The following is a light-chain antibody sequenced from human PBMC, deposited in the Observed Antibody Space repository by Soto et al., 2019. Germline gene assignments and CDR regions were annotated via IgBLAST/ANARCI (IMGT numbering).Light chain of an antibody. CDR2: LNSDGSH. V-gene: IGLV4-69*01. CDR3: QTWGTGVV. CDR1: SGHSSYA. J-gene: IGLJ2*01. Sequence: QLVLTQSPSASASLGASVKLTCTLSSGHSSYAIAWHQQQPEKGPRYLMKLNSDGSHGKGDGIPDRFSGSSSGAERYLTISSLQSEDEADYYCQTWGTGVVFGGGTKLTVL.